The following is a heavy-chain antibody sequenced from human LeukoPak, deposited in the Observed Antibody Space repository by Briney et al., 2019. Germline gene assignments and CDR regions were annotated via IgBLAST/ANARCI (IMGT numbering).Heavy chain of an antibody. Sequence: GGSLRLSCVGSGFTFRDYAMHWVRQAPDRGLEWVASIWYDGSNKYYADSVTGRFTISRDNSKNSVYLQMNSQRVEDTAIYYCARGVGTMGGRPDYWGQGTQVTVSS. CDR1: GFTFRDYA. CDR3: ARGVGTMGGRPDY. D-gene: IGHD1/OR15-1a*01. J-gene: IGHJ4*01. V-gene: IGHV3-33*01. CDR2: IWYDGSNK.